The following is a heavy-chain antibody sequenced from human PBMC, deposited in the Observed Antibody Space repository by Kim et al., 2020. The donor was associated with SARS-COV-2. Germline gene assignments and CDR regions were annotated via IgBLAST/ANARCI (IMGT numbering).Heavy chain of an antibody. CDR1: GYSFTSYW. D-gene: IGHD1-26*01. V-gene: IGHV5-51*01. CDR2: IYPGDSDT. Sequence: GESLKISCKGSGYSFTSYWIGWVRQMPGKGLEWMGIIYPGDSDTRYSPSFQGQVTISADKSISTAYLQWSSLKASDTAMYYCARLSRKWELLGYFDYWGQGTLVTVSS. CDR3: ARLSRKWELLGYFDY. J-gene: IGHJ4*02.